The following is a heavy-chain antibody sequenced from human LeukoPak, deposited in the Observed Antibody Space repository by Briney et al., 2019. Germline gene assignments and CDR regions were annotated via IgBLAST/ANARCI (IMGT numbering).Heavy chain of an antibody. CDR3: ARANYEYGWESHRSTAYSDG. Sequence: GGSLRLSCAASGFTFSSYEMNWVRQAPGKGLEWVSYISSSGSTIYYADSVKGRFTISRDNAKNSLYLQMNSLRAEDTAVYYCARANYEYGWESHRSTAYSDGWGQARLVTV. CDR1: GFTFSSYE. V-gene: IGHV3-48*03. CDR2: ISSSGSTI. J-gene: IGHJ4*02. D-gene: IGHD3-16*02.